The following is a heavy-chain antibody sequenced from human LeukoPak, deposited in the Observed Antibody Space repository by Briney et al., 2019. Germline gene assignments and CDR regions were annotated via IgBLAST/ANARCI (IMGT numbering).Heavy chain of an antibody. J-gene: IGHJ4*02. CDR2: ISNDGSAT. CDR1: GFTFSGYW. V-gene: IGHV3-74*01. D-gene: IGHD6-13*01. CDR3: VRPHSPSWYYFDY. Sequence: PGGSLRLSGAASGFTFSGYWMHWVRQAPGKGLVWVSRISNDGSATTYADSVKGRFTISRDNAKKTLFLQMNSLRAEDTAVYYCVRPHSPSWYYFDYWGQGTLVTVSS.